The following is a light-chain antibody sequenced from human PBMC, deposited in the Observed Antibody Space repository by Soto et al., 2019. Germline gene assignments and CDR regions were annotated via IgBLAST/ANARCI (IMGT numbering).Light chain of an antibody. Sequence: DIRITQSPSSLSASVGDRVTITCRASQDIRTYVNWYQQKPGKAPKLLIFAASTLQGGVPSRFSGSGSGTDFTLTISSLQPEDFATYSCQQTYTSPQTFGRGTFVEIK. CDR1: QDIRTY. J-gene: IGKJ4*02. CDR3: QQTYTSPQT. CDR2: AAS. V-gene: IGKV1-39*01.